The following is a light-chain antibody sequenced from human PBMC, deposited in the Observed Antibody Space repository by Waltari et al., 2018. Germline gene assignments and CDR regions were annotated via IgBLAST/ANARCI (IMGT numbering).Light chain of an antibody. Sequence: DVVMTQSPLSLPITPGQPASISCRSSQSLVHSDGKTYLSWYQQKPGQPPRRLIYQVSNRDSGVPDRFSGSGAGTDFTLKISRVEAEDVGVYYCIQGTHLYSFGQGTKVEIK. CDR1: QSLVHSDGKTY. CDR2: QVS. CDR3: IQGTHLYS. V-gene: IGKV2-30*02. J-gene: IGKJ2*03.